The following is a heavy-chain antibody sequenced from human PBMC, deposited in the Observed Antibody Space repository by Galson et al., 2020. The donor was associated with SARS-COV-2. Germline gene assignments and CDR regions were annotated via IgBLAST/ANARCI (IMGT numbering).Heavy chain of an antibody. D-gene: IGHD5-12*01. Sequence: SQTLSLTCAVYSGSFNTYYWTWIRQPPGKGLEWIGEINQSGNTNYNPSLESRVSISVDTSTNHLSLKLRSVTAADTAVYYCRLVEIMGTRATDYWGQGSLVTVSS. CDR3: RLVEIMGTRATDY. V-gene: IGHV4-34*03. J-gene: IGHJ4*02. CDR1: SGSFNTYY. CDR2: INQSGNT.